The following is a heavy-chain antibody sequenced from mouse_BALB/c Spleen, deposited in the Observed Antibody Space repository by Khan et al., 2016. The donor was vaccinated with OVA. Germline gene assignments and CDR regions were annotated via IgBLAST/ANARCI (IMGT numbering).Heavy chain of an antibody. J-gene: IGHJ2*01. CDR2: ISYSGRT. V-gene: IGHV3-2*02. Sequence: EVQLQESGPGLVKPSQSLSLTCTVTGYSITSDYAWNWLRQFPGNKLEWMGYISYSGRTSFNPSLKSRISITRDTSKSQFFLQLNSVTTEDTATYYCARSVTITTVVATDFDYWGQGTTLTVSS. CDR1: GYSITSDYA. CDR3: ARSVTITTVVATDFDY. D-gene: IGHD1-1*01.